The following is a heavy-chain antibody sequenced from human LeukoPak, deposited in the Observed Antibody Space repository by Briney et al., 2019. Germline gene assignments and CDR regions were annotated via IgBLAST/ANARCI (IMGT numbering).Heavy chain of an antibody. D-gene: IGHD3-10*01. J-gene: IGHJ5*02. Sequence: GGSLRLSCAASGFTFSNAWMSWVRQAPGKGLEWVGRIKSRTDGGTTDYAAPVKGRFTISRDDSKNTLYLQMNSLRAEDTAVYYCAKGGSGSLFDPWGQGTLVTVSS. CDR2: IKSRTDGGTT. CDR3: AKGGSGSLFDP. CDR1: GFTFSNAW. V-gene: IGHV3-15*01.